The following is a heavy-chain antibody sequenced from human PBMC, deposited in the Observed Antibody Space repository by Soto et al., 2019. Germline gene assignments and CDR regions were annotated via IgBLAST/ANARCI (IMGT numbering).Heavy chain of an antibody. Sequence: LSLTCTVSGGSITEKYWNWVRQPAGKGLEWIGLIFANGHTDYSPSLKSRVTMSVDASKNQFSLKLTSVTAADTAVYYCVASSAASGLNWLDPWGQGTLVTVSS. CDR1: GGSITEKY. V-gene: IGHV4-4*07. CDR3: VASSAASGLNWLDP. J-gene: IGHJ5*02. CDR2: IFANGHT. D-gene: IGHD6-25*01.